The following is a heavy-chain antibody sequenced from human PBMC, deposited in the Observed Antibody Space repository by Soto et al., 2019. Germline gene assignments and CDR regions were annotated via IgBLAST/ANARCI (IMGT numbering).Heavy chain of an antibody. CDR1: GFTFSDHY. D-gene: IGHD1-26*01. Sequence: PGGSLRLSCAASGFTFSDHYMSWIRQAPGKGLEWISYMTRSGSSSSYADSVKGRFTISRDNAKNSLYLQMNSLRGDDTAVDYCARELSGNYFAFELWGQGTMVTVSS. CDR3: ARELSGNYFAFEL. J-gene: IGHJ3*01. CDR2: MTRSGSSS. V-gene: IGHV3-11*01.